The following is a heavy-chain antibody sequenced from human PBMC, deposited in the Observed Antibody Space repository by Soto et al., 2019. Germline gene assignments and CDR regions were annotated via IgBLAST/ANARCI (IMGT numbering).Heavy chain of an antibody. CDR1: GFTFSDHY. D-gene: IGHD5-12*01. CDR3: ARGVVSTGYFDY. J-gene: IGHJ4*02. V-gene: IGHV3-72*01. CDR2: SRDKAHSHTT. Sequence: EVQLVESGGGLVQPGESLRLSCAASGFTFSDHYMDWVRQAPGKGLEWVGRSRDKAHSHTTEYAASVKGRFTISRDDSENSLYLQMNSLKTEDTAVYYCARGVVSTGYFDYWGQGTLVTVSS.